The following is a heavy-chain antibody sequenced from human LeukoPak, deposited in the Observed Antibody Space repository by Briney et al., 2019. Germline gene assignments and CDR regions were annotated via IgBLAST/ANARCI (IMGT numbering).Heavy chain of an antibody. D-gene: IGHD3-22*01. CDR3: AKGNYYDSSGYLTFDY. CDR2: ISGSGGST. Sequence: GGSLRLSCAASGFTFSSYAMSWVRQAPGKGLEWVSAISGSGGSTYYADSVKGRFTISRDNSKNTVYLQMNSLRAEDKAVYYCAKGNYYDSSGYLTFDYWGQGTLVTVSS. CDR1: GFTFSSYA. V-gene: IGHV3-23*01. J-gene: IGHJ4*02.